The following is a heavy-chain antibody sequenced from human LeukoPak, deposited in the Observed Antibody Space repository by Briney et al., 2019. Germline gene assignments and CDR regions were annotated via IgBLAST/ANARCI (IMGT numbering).Heavy chain of an antibody. V-gene: IGHV7-4-1*02. CDR2: INTNTGNP. CDR1: GYTFTSYA. CDR3: ARDPLRENGMDGDDY. D-gene: IGHD3-10*01. J-gene: IGHJ4*02. Sequence: ASVKVSCKASGYTFTSYAMNRVRQAPGQGLEWMGWINTNTGNPTYAQGFTGRFVSSLDTSVSTAYLQISSLKAEDTAVYYCARDPLRENGMDGDDYWGQGTLVTVSS.